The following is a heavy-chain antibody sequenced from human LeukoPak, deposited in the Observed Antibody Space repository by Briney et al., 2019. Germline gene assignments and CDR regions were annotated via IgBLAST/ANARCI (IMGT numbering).Heavy chain of an antibody. Sequence: GGSLRLSCAASGFTFSSYWMSWVRQAPGKGLEWVANIKEDGSEKYYVDSVKGRFTISRDNAKNSLYLQMRSLRAEDTAVYHCARDPDPGTADYWGQGTLVTVSS. CDR1: GFTFSSYW. D-gene: IGHD1-14*01. CDR2: IKEDGSEK. CDR3: ARDPDPGTADY. J-gene: IGHJ4*02. V-gene: IGHV3-7*01.